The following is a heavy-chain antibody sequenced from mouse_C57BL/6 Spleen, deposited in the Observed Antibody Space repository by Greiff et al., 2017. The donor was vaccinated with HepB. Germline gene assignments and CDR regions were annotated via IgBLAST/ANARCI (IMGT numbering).Heavy chain of an antibody. J-gene: IGHJ4*01. V-gene: IGHV7-3*01. CDR2: IRNKANGYTT. CDR1: GFTFTDYY. Sequence: EVQRVESGGGLVQPGGSLSLSCAASGFTFTDYYMSWVRQPPGKALEWLGFIRNKANGYTTEYSASVKGRFTISRDNSQSILYLQMNALRAEDSATYYCARGSYGNYAMDYWGQGTSVTVSS. CDR3: ARGSYGNYAMDY. D-gene: IGHD2-1*01.